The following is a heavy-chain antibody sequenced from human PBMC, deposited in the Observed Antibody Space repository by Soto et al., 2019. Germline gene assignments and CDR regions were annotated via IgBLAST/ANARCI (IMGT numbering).Heavy chain of an antibody. CDR3: KRDMGGRGGY. J-gene: IGHJ4*02. CDR2: TNEDGSIT. Sequence: EAQLVESGGGLVQPGGSLRLSCEVSGFIFSSYWMHWVRQVPGKGLVWVSRTNEDGSITNYADSVRGRFTISRDNAKNTFYLEMKGRRVEGRGVYYCKRDMGGRGGYWGQGTLVTVSS. V-gene: IGHV3-74*01. D-gene: IGHD3-16*01. CDR1: GFIFSSYW.